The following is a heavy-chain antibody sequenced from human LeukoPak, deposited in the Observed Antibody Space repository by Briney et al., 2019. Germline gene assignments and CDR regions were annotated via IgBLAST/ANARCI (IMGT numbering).Heavy chain of an antibody. V-gene: IGHV3-23*01. J-gene: IGHJ4*02. D-gene: IGHD3-16*02. CDR3: AKDGREDYVWGSYRSSFDY. CDR2: ISGSGGST. CDR1: GFTFSSYA. Sequence: GGSLRLSCAASGFTFSSYAMSWVRQAPGKGLEWVSAISGSGGSTYYADSVKGRFTISRDNSKNTLYLQMNSLRAEDTAVYYCAKDGREDYVWGSYRSSFDYWGQGTLVTVSS.